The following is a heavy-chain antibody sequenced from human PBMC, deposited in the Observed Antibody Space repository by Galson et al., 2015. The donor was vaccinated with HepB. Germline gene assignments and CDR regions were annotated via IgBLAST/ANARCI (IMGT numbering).Heavy chain of an antibody. D-gene: IGHD6-19*01. Sequence: SLRLSCAASGFTFSYYAMSWGRQAPGKGLERVSAITPSGANTYTADSMNGRFTISRDNSQNTLFLQMNSLRADDTAIYFCAKVFPEKTDGWYRQALYYFDSWGQGTRVTVSS. CDR2: ITPSGANT. CDR3: AKVFPEKTDGWYRQALYYFDS. J-gene: IGHJ4*02. V-gene: IGHV3-23*01. CDR1: GFTFSYYA.